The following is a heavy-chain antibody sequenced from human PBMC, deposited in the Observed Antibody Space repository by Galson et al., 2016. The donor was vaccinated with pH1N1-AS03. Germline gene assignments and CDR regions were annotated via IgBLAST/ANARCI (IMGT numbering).Heavy chain of an antibody. CDR2: ITSDGSSI. D-gene: IGHD6-19*01. CDR3: ARAMYTSGWYGMDV. V-gene: IGHV3-74*01. J-gene: IGHJ6*02. Sequence: LRLSCAASGLIFSSDWMHWVRQVPGKGLVWVSRITSDGSSISYADAVKGRFTTSRDNAKNTLYLQMNSLRAEDTAVYHCARAMYTSGWYGMDVWGQGTTVTVSS. CDR1: GLIFSSDW.